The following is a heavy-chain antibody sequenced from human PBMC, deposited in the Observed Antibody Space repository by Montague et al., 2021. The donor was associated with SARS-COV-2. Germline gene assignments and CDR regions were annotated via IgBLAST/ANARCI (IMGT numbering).Heavy chain of an antibody. CDR3: ARGGDYYNYGMDV. J-gene: IGHJ6*02. Sequence: SETLSLTCAVSGGSFSSYYWSWIRQPPGKGPEWIGEIYYSGSTNYSPSLKSRVTISLDTSKNQFSLKLTSVAAADTAVYYCARGGDYYNYGMDVWGPGTTVTVSS. CDR1: GGSFSSYY. V-gene: IGHV4-59*12. D-gene: IGHD2-21*01. CDR2: IYYSGST.